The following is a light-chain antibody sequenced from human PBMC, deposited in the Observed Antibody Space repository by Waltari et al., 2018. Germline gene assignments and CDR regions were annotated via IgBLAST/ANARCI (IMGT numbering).Light chain of an antibody. CDR2: WAS. V-gene: IGKV4-1*01. CDR3: HHYYIPPLT. J-gene: IGKJ5*01. Sequence: DIVMTQSPDSLAMSLGERATINCRSSRSILSSANNKNYLGWYQKKPGQPPKLLFYWASTRQSGVPDRFSASGSGTDFSLTISSLQAEDVAVYYCHHYYIPPLTFGQGTRLEI. CDR1: RSILSSANNKNY.